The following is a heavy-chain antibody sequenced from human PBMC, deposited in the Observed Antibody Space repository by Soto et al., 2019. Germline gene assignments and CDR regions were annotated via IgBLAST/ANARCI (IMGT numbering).Heavy chain of an antibody. CDR2: IYYSGST. CDR3: ARVPHRRHSWGIFQDYYGMDV. V-gene: IGHV4-59*08. J-gene: IGHJ6*02. D-gene: IGHD3-16*01. CDR1: GGSISGYY. Sequence: SETLSLTWTVSGGSISGYYWSWIRQPPGKGLEWIAYIYYSGSTNYNPSLKSRVAISVDTSKNQFALSLGSVTAADTAVCYCARVPHRRHSWGIFQDYYGMDVWGQGTTVTVSS.